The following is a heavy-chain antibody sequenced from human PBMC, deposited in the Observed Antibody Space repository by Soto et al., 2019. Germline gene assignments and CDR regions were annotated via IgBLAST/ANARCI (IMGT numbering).Heavy chain of an antibody. CDR2: TYYRSKWYN. D-gene: IGHD2-8*01. Sequence: SQTLSLTCAISGDSVSSSSGTWNWIRQSPSRGLEWLGRTYYRSKWYNDYAESVKSRITINPDTSKNQFSLHLNSVTPEDTAVYYCVRLIGNRWLDFWGQGTLVTLS. CDR1: GDSVSSSSGT. J-gene: IGHJ5*01. CDR3: VRLIGNRWLDF. V-gene: IGHV6-1*01.